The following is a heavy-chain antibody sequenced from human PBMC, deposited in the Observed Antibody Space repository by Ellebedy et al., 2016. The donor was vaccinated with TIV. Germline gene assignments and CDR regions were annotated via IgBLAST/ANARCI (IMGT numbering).Heavy chain of an antibody. V-gene: IGHV1-46*01. D-gene: IGHD2-15*01. Sequence: AASVKVSCKASGYTFTTYYIHWVRQAPGQGLEWMGRINPSHGIRSYAQKFQGRVTITRDTSTSTVYMELSRLTSDDTAVYYCARDLVPGIAALFNFHVWGQGTLVTVSS. CDR1: GYTFTTYY. CDR3: ARDLVPGIAALFNFHV. J-gene: IGHJ4*02. CDR2: INPSHGIR.